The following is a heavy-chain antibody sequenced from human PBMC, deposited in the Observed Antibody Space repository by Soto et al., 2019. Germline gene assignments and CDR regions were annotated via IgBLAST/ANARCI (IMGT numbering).Heavy chain of an antibody. CDR3: AKDEASTKLYYYGSGSYYENWFDP. V-gene: IGHV3-23*01. CDR2: ISGSGGST. J-gene: IGHJ5*02. D-gene: IGHD3-10*01. CDR1: GFTFSSYA. Sequence: PGGSLRLSCAASGFTFSSYAMSWVRQAPGKGLEWVSAISGSGGSTYYADSVKGRFTISRDNSKNTLYLQMNSLRAEDTAVYYCAKDEASTKLYYYGSGSYYENWFDPWGQGTLVTVSS.